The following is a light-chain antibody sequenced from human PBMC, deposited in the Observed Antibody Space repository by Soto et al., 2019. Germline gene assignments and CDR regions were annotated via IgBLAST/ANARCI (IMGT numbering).Light chain of an antibody. V-gene: IGKV3D-20*02. Sequence: EIVLTQSPDTLSLSPGERATLSCRASQSVSSSYLAWYQQKPGQAPRLLIYDASNRDTGIPARFSGSGSATDFALTISSLEPEDFAVYYCQQRSSWITFGQGTRLQIK. CDR3: QQRSSWIT. J-gene: IGKJ5*01. CDR2: DAS. CDR1: QSVSSSY.